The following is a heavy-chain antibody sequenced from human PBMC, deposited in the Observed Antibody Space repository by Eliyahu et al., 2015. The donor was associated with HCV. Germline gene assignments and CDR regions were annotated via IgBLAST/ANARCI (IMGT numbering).Heavy chain of an antibody. CDR2: IKSKTDGGTT. CDR3: TTGAPGGFDYYLDV. CDR1: GFT. J-gene: IGHJ6*03. Sequence: EVQLVESGGGLVKPGGSLRLSCAASGFTPGKGLEWIGRIKSKTDGGTTDYAAPVKGRFTISRDDSKSTLYLQMNSLKTEDTAVYYCTTGAPGGFDYYLDVWGQGTTVTVSS. V-gene: IGHV3-15*01. D-gene: IGHD3-10*01.